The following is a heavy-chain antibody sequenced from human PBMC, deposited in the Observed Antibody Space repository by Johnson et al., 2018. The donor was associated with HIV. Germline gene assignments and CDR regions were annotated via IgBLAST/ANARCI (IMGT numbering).Heavy chain of an antibody. J-gene: IGHJ3*02. V-gene: IGHV3-30*02. Sequence: VQLVESGGGLVKPGGSLRLSCAASGITFSSYGMHWVRQAPGKGLEWVAFIRYDGSNKYYADSVKGRFTISRDNSKNTLYLQMNSLRVEDTAVYYCAKPEEGVGGDAFDIWGQGTMVTVSS. CDR2: IRYDGSNK. CDR1: GITFSSYG. D-gene: IGHD3-10*01. CDR3: AKPEEGVGGDAFDI.